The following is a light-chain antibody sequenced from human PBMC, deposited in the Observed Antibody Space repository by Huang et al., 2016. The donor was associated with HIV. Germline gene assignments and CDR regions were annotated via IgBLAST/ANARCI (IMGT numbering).Light chain of an antibody. CDR3: QQYNSWPST. J-gene: IGKJ1*01. CDR2: GAS. CDR1: QSVSGN. Sequence: EIMMTQSPATLSVSPGERATLSCTASQSVSGNLAWYQLTPGQAPWLLIPGASTRATGVPARFRASGSGTEFTLTIDSLQSEDFAVYYCQQYNSWPSTFGQGTRMEV. V-gene: IGKV3-15*01.